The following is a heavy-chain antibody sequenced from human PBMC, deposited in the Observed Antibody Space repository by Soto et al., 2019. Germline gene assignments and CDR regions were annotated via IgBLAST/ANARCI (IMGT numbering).Heavy chain of an antibody. CDR2: ISSSSSYI. D-gene: IGHD4-17*01. V-gene: IGHV3-21*01. J-gene: IGHJ6*03. Sequence: GGSLRLSCAASGFTFSSYSMNWVRQAPGKGLEWVSSISSSSSYIYYADSVKGRFTISRDNAKNSLYLQMNSLRAEDTAVYYCARDYGDWSDYYYYMDVWGKGTTVTVSS. CDR1: GFTFSSYS. CDR3: ARDYGDWSDYYYYMDV.